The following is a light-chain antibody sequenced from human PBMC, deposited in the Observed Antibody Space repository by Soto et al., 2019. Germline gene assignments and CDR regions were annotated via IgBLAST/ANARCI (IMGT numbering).Light chain of an antibody. CDR1: QDIRNE. Sequence: AIQMTQSPSSLSASIGDRVTITCRASQDIRNELGWYQQKPGKAPKVLISAASSLEDGVPSRFSGSGSGTDFNLTIISLRPEDFATYFCLQDYNYPRTFGQGTKVEIK. J-gene: IGKJ1*01. CDR3: LQDYNYPRT. V-gene: IGKV1-6*01. CDR2: AAS.